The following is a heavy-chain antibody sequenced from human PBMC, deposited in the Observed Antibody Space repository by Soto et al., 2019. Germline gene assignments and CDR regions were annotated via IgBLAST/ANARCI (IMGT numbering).Heavy chain of an antibody. CDR1: GGTFSSYA. CDR3: ARTYYYYYGMDV. Sequence: QVQLVQSGAEVKKPGSSVKVSCKASGGTFSSYAISWVRQAPGQGLEWMGGIIPIFGTANYAQKFQGRVTIXAXXSTSTADMELSSLRSEDTAVYYCARTYYYYYGMDVWGQGTTVTVSS. CDR2: IIPIFGTA. J-gene: IGHJ6*02. V-gene: IGHV1-69*12.